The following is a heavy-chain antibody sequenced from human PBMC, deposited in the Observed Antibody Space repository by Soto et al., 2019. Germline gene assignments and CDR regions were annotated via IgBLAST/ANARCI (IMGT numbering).Heavy chain of an antibody. CDR1: GGTFSSYA. CDR2: IIPIFGTA. J-gene: IGHJ6*02. CDR3: ARISQWLVPSYYYYGMDV. V-gene: IGHV1-69*01. Sequence: KVSCKASGGTFSSYAISWVRQAPGQGLEWMGGIIPIFGTANYAQKFRGRVTITADESTSTAYMELSSLRSEDTAVYYCARISQWLVPSYYYYGMDVWGQGTTVTVSS. D-gene: IGHD6-19*01.